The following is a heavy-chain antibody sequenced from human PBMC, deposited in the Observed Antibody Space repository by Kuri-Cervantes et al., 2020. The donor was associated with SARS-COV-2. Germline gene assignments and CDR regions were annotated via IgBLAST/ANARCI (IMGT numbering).Heavy chain of an antibody. V-gene: IGHV5-10-1*01. D-gene: IGHD6-6*01. CDR1: GYSFTSYW. CDR2: IDPSDSYT. Sequence: ASVKVSCKGSGYSFTSYWISWVRQMPGKGLGWMGRIDPSDSYTNYSPSFQGHVTISADKSISTAYLQWSSLKASDTAMYYCARQGSSSPIYYYYYYMDVWGKGTTVTVSS. J-gene: IGHJ6*03. CDR3: ARQGSSSPIYYYYYYMDV.